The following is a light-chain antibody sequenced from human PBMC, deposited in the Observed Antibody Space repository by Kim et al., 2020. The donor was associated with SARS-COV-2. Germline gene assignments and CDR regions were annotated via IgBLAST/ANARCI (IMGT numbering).Light chain of an antibody. CDR3: YSYAGSRNV. J-gene: IGLJ1*01. CDR2: EVR. CDR1: SSDVGTYDL. Sequence: PGQSITISCTGTSSDVGTYDLVSWYQHHPGKAPKLLIYEVRKRPSGVSNRFSGSKSGNTASLAISGLQAEDEADYYCYSYAGSRNVFGSGTKVTVL. V-gene: IGLV2-23*02.